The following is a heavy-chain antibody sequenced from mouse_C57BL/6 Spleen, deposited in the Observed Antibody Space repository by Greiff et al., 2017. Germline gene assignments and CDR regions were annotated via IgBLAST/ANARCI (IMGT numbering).Heavy chain of an antibody. D-gene: IGHD2-3*01. J-gene: IGHJ2*01. V-gene: IGHV1-66*01. CDR3: ANEDGYYGDY. CDR2: IYPGSGNT. Sequence: QVQLQQSGPELVKPGASVKISCKASGYSFTSYYIHWVKQRPGQGLEWIGWIYPGSGNTKYNEKFKGKATLTADTSSSTAYMQLSSLTSEDSAVYYCANEDGYYGDYWGQGTTLTVSS. CDR1: GYSFTSYY.